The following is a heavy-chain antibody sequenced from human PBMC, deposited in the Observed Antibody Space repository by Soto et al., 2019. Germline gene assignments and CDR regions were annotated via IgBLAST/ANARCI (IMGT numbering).Heavy chain of an antibody. D-gene: IGHD2-15*01. CDR2: ISGSGGST. CDR3: ATDGGRSHLRS. V-gene: IGHV3-23*01. CDR1: GFTFSSYA. J-gene: IGHJ5*02. Sequence: PGGSLRLSCAASGFTFSSYAMSWVRQAPGKGLEWVSSISGSGGSTYYADSVKGRFTISRDNSTNTLYLHMSSLRADDTAVYYCATDGGRSHLRSWGQGTVVTVSS.